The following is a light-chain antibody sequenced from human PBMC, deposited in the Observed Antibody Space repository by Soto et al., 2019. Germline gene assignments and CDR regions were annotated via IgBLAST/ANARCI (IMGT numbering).Light chain of an antibody. CDR2: DVS. V-gene: IGLV2-14*01. J-gene: IGLJ2*01. CDR3: SSYTSSSTLMV. Sequence: QSVLTQPASVSGSPGQSITISCTGNRSDVGGYNYVSWYQQHPGKAPKLMIYDVSNRPSGVSNRFSGSKSGNTASLTISGLQAEDEADYYCSSYTSSSTLMVFGGGTKLTVL. CDR1: RSDVGGYNY.